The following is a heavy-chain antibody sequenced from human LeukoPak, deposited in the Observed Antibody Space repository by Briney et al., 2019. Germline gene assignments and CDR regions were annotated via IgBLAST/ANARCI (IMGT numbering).Heavy chain of an antibody. Sequence: ASVTVSCTASGYTFTSYYMHWVRQAPGQGLEWMGIINPSGGSTSYAQKFQGRVTMTRDTSTSTVYMELSSLRSEDTAVYYCAREGERLNAFDIWGQGTMVTVSS. V-gene: IGHV1-46*01. D-gene: IGHD1-1*01. J-gene: IGHJ3*02. CDR2: INPSGGST. CDR1: GYTFTSYY. CDR3: AREGERLNAFDI.